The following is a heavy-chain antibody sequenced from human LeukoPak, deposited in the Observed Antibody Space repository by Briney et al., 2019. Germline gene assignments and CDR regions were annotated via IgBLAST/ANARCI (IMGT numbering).Heavy chain of an antibody. D-gene: IGHD2-2*03. J-gene: IGHJ4*02. V-gene: IGHV3-66*02. CDR2: IYSDGST. Sequence: GGSLRLSCAASGFRVSVNYMTRVRQPPGKGLEWVSLIYSDGSTHYADSVKGRFTISRDNSKNTVYLQMNSLRVDDTAVYYCMDMTAGWGQGTLVTVSS. CDR1: GFRVSVNY. CDR3: MDMTAG.